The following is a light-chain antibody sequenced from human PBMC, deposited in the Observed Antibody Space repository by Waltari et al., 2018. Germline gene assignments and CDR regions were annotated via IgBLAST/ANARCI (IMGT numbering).Light chain of an antibody. Sequence: DIQMTQSPSTLAPSAGDTVTLTCRAILNVKKWLAWYQQKPGKAPNLLIFYASTLQTGVPSRFSGSGSGTDFTLTITSLQPDDFATYYCQQYETYPLTFGGGTRVEIK. CDR3: QQYETYPLT. J-gene: IGKJ4*01. V-gene: IGKV1-5*01. CDR2: YAS. CDR1: LNVKKW.